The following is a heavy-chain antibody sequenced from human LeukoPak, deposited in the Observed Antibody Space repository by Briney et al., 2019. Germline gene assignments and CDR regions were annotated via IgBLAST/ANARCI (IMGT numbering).Heavy chain of an antibody. J-gene: IGHJ4*02. CDR1: GFTVSSNY. CDR2: IYSGGST. CDR3: ARLIYSYGWDY. Sequence: GGSLRLSCAVSGFTVSSNYMSWVRQAPGTGLEWVSVIYSGGSTYYADSVKGRFTISRDNSKNTLYLQMNSLRAEDTAVYYCARLIYSYGWDYWGQGTLVTVSS. V-gene: IGHV3-66*04. D-gene: IGHD5-18*01.